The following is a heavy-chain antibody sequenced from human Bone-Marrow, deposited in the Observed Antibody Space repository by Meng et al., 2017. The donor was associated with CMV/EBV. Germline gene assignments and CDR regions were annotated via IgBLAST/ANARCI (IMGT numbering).Heavy chain of an antibody. D-gene: IGHD1-7*01. J-gene: IGHJ4*02. CDR3: ARGRGPPYNWNSMLVLPFEY. V-gene: IGHV4-34*01. CDR2: INHSGST. CDR1: GGSFSGYY. Sequence: GSLRLSFAVYGGSFSGYYWSWIRQPPGKGLEWIGEINHSGSTNYNPSLKSRVTISVDTSKYQFSLKVSTVCAADTAVYYCARGRGPPYNWNSMLVLPFEYWGQGTLVTVSS.